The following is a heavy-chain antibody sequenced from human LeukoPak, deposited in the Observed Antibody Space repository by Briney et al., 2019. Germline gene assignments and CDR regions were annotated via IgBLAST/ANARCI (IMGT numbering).Heavy chain of an antibody. Sequence: ASVKVSCKASGYTFTAYYMHWVRQAPGQGLEWMGWINPNSGGTNYAQKFQGRVTMTRDTSISTAYMELSRLRSDDTAVYYCARGVRWLQLSYFDYWGQGTLVTVSS. D-gene: IGHD5-24*01. CDR2: INPNSGGT. CDR3: ARGVRWLQLSYFDY. J-gene: IGHJ4*02. CDR1: GYTFTAYY. V-gene: IGHV1-2*02.